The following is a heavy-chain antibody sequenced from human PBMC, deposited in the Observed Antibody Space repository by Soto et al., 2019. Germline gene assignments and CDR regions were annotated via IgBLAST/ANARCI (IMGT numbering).Heavy chain of an antibody. Sequence: PGESLKISCKGSGYSFTSYWISWVRQMPGKGLEWMGRIDPSDSYTNYSPSFQGHVTTSADKSISTAYLQWSSLKASDTAMYYCARAYYYGSGSYSSQRYYGMDVWGQGTTVTVSS. CDR3: ARAYYYGSGSYSSQRYYGMDV. D-gene: IGHD3-10*01. CDR1: GYSFTSYW. CDR2: IDPSDSYT. V-gene: IGHV5-10-1*01. J-gene: IGHJ6*02.